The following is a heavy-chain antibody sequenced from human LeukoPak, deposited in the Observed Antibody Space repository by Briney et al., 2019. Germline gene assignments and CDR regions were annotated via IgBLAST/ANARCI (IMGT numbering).Heavy chain of an antibody. Sequence: GASVKVSCKASGGTFSSYAISWVRQAPGQGLEWMGRIIPILGIANYAQKFQGRVTITADKSTSTAYMELRSLRSDDTAVYYCAREGSGTHAFDIWGQGTMVTVSS. CDR1: GGTFSSYA. D-gene: IGHD1-14*01. J-gene: IGHJ3*02. CDR2: IIPILGIA. V-gene: IGHV1-69*04. CDR3: AREGSGTHAFDI.